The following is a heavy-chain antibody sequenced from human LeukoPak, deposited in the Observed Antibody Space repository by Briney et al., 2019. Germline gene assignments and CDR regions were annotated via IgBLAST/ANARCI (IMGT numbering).Heavy chain of an antibody. V-gene: IGHV1-2*02. Sequence: EASVEVSCKASGYTFTGYYMHWVRQAPGQGLEWMGWINPNSGGTNYAQKFQGRVTMTRDTSISTAYMELSRLRSDDTAVYYCVIMSVANYYYYGMDVWGQGTTVTVSS. D-gene: IGHD6-19*01. CDR3: VIMSVANYYYYGMDV. J-gene: IGHJ6*02. CDR2: INPNSGGT. CDR1: GYTFTGYY.